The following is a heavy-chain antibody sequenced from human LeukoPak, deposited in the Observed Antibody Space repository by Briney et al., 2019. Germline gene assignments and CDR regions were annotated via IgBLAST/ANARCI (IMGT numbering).Heavy chain of an antibody. J-gene: IGHJ6*03. CDR2: IYHSGNT. V-gene: IGHV4-38-2*02. D-gene: IGHD2-15*01. Sequence: SETLSLTCTVSGYSISSGYYWGWIRQPPGKGLEWIGNIYHSGNTYYNPSLKSRVTISVDKSKNQFSLKLSSVTAADTAVYYCARVLRFGSGYCSGGSCYPRDYYYYMDVWGKGTTVTVSS. CDR1: GYSISSGYY. CDR3: ARVLRFGSGYCSGGSCYPRDYYYYMDV.